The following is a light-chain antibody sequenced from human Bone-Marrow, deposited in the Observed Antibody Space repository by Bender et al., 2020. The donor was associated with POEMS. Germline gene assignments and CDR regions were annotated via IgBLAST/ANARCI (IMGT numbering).Light chain of an antibody. J-gene: IGLJ2*01. V-gene: IGLV3-25*03. Sequence: SYELTQPPSVSVSPGQTARITCSGDALPDQYSYWYQQKPDQAPVAVIFKDTERPSGIPERFSGSSSGTTVTLTISGVQAEDEADYYCQSGDSSSTFVFGGGTKLTVL. CDR1: ALPDQY. CDR3: QSGDSSSTFV. CDR2: KDT.